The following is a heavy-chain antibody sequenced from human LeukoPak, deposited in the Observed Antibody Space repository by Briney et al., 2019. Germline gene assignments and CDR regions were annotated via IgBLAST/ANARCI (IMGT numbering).Heavy chain of an antibody. D-gene: IGHD2-15*01. V-gene: IGHV3-21*01. CDR3: ARDTQPYSHYYYYGMDV. J-gene: IGHJ6*02. Sequence: GGSLRLSCAASGFTFSSYSMNWVRQAPGKGLGWVSSISSSSSYIYYADSVKGRFTISRDNAKNSLYLQMNSLRAEDTAVYYCARDTQPYSHYYYYGMDVWGQGTTVTVSS. CDR1: GFTFSSYS. CDR2: ISSSSSYI.